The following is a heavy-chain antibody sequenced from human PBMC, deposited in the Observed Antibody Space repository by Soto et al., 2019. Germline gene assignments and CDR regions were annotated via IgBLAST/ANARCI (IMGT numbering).Heavy chain of an antibody. V-gene: IGHV1-69*01. CDR3: ATPAEPLDTAMLNSLAH. Sequence: QVQLVQSGAEVKKPGSSVKVSCKASGGTFSNTAFIWVRQAPGQGLEWMGGIIPIFGAPNYAQTFQGRLMLSADDSASKAYMETNTLTSEDTAVYYCATPAEPLDTAMLNSLAHWGQGTLFTVSS. J-gene: IGHJ4*02. CDR1: GGTFSNTA. D-gene: IGHD5-18*01. CDR2: IIPIFGAP.